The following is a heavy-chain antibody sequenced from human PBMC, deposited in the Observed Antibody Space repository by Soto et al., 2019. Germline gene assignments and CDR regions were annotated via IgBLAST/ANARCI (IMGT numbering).Heavy chain of an antibody. J-gene: IGHJ5*02. CDR3: ARGPGGSRYCSGGSCNNWFDP. CDR1: GGSFSGYY. D-gene: IGHD2-15*01. V-gene: IGHV4-34*01. CDR2: INHSGST. Sequence: SETLSLTCAVYGGSFSGYYWSWIRQPPGKGLEWIGEINHSGSTNYNPSLKSRVTISVDTSKNQFSLKLSSVTAADTAVYYCARGPGGSRYCSGGSCNNWFDPWGQGTLVTVSS.